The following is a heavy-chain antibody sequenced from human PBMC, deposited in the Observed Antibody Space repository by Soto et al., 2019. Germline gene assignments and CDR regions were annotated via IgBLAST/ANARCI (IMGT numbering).Heavy chain of an antibody. CDR1: GFTFDDYA. Sequence: EVQLVESGGGLVQPGRSLRLSCAASGFTFDDYAMHWVRQAPGKGLEWVSGISWNSGSIGYADSVKGRFTISRDNAKNSLYLQMNSLRAEDTALYYCAKDTSGYGVCFDIWGQGTMATVSS. J-gene: IGHJ3*02. CDR2: ISWNSGSI. CDR3: AKDTSGYGVCFDI. D-gene: IGHD4-17*01. V-gene: IGHV3-9*01.